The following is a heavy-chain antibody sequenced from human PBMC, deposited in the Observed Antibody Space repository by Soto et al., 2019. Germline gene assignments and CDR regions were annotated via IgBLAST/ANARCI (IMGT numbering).Heavy chain of an antibody. D-gene: IGHD4-17*01. CDR2: ISSSSSYI. Sequence: PGGSMRLSCAASGFTFSSYSMNWVRQAPGKGLEWVSSISSSSSYIYYADSVKGRFTISRDNAKNSLYLQMNSLRAEDTAVYYCAKPLLPSTVSKCFDCWGPGTLVTVSS. V-gene: IGHV3-21*04. CDR3: AKPLLPSTVSKCFDC. CDR1: GFTFSSYS. J-gene: IGHJ4*02.